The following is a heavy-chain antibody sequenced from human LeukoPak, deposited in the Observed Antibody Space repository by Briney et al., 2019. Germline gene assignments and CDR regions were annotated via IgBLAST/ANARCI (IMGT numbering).Heavy chain of an antibody. V-gene: IGHV3-23*01. Sequence: GGSLRLSCAASGFTFSTYSMNWIRQAPGKGLEWVSAISGSGGSTYYADSVKGRFTISRDNSKNTLYLQMNSLRAEDTAVYYCAKTPLRWELLSAFDIWGQGTMVTVSS. CDR1: GFTFSTYS. CDR2: ISGSGGST. J-gene: IGHJ3*02. CDR3: AKTPLRWELLSAFDI. D-gene: IGHD1-26*01.